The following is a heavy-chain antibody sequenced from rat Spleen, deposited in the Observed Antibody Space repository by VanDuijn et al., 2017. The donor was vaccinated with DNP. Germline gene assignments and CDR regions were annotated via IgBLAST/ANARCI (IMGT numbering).Heavy chain of an antibody. CDR3: ARWHLYLSYFDY. CDR2: IWGGGST. CDR1: GFSLTNYG. Sequence: QVQLKESGPGLVQPSRTLSLTCTVSGFSLTNYGVSWVRQPPGKGLEWIAAIWGGGSTDYNSALKSRPRISRDTSKSQVPLEMNSLQTEDTAMYFCARWHLYLSYFDYWGQGVMVTVSS. D-gene: IGHD1-2*01. V-gene: IGHV2-16*01. J-gene: IGHJ2*01.